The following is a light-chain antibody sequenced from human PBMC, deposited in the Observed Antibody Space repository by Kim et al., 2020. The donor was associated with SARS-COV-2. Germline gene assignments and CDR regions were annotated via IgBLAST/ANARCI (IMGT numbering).Light chain of an antibody. Sequence: SSELTQDPAVSVALGQTVRITCQGDSLRSYYATWYQQKPRQAPLLVIFGRNNRPSGIPDRFSGSTSGNTASLTISGARAEDEADFYCQSRDSVGNVVFGGGTKVTVL. CDR2: GRN. CDR1: SLRSYY. V-gene: IGLV3-19*01. J-gene: IGLJ2*01. CDR3: QSRDSVGNVV.